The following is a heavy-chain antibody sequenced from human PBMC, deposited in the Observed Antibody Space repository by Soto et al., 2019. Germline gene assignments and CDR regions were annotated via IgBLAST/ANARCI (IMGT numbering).Heavy chain of an antibody. CDR3: ARGIAARPGYYYGMDV. Sequence: ASVNVSCKSSGGTFSSCSISWVRRAPGQGLECMGGIIPIFGTANYAQKFQGRVTITADKSTSTAYMELSSLRSEDTAVYYCARGIAARPGYYYGMDVWGQGTTVTVSS. D-gene: IGHD6-6*01. CDR1: GGTFSSCS. J-gene: IGHJ6*02. CDR2: IIPIFGTA. V-gene: IGHV1-69*06.